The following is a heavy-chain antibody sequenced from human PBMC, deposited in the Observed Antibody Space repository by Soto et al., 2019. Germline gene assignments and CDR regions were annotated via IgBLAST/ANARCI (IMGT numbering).Heavy chain of an antibody. V-gene: IGHV3-23*01. CDR3: AKDRRDCTNGVCPYYFDY. CDR1: GFTFSSYA. D-gene: IGHD2-8*01. Sequence: GGSLRLSCAASGFTFSSYAMSWVRQAPGKGLEWVSAISGSGGSTYYADSVKGRFTISRDNSKNTLYLQMNSLRAEDTAVYYCAKDRRDCTNGVCPYYFDYWGQGTLVTVSS. J-gene: IGHJ4*02. CDR2: ISGSGGST.